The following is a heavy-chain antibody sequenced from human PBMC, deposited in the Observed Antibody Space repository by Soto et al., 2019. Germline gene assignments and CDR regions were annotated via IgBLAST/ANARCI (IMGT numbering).Heavy chain of an antibody. CDR1: GDFISNTTYY. CDR2: IYFSGSGTS. CDR3: ARPRHSFGTSGYYPFDY. D-gene: IGHD3-22*01. J-gene: IGHJ4*02. V-gene: IGHV4-39*01. Sequence: PSETLSLTCSVSGDFISNTTYYWAWVRRAPGKGLEWVGSIYFSGSGTSHYNPSLKSRVTISVDTSKNQFSLKLTSVTAADTAVYYCARPRHSFGTSGYYPFDYWGQGTLVTVSS.